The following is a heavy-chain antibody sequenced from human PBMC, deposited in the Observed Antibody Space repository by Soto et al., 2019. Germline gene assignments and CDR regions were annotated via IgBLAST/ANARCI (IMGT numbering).Heavy chain of an antibody. V-gene: IGHV5-51*01. Sequence: GESLKNSCKGSGYRFPSYWIGWVRQMPGTSLEWMGVIYPGDSDTRYSPSFQGQVTISADKSISTAYLQWSSLKASDTAMYYCARGDYEFFSGYYTSTNWFYPCGQGTLVTFSA. CDR3: ARGDYEFFSGYYTSTNWFYP. CDR1: GYRFPSYW. J-gene: IGHJ5*02. CDR2: IYPGDSDT. D-gene: IGHD3-3*01.